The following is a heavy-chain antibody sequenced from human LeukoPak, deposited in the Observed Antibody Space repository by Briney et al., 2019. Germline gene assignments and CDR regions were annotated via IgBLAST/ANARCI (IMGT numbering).Heavy chain of an antibody. J-gene: IGHJ3*02. CDR1: GFTFGSYG. CDR3: ARGTIVGALDAFDI. CDR2: IWYDGTNK. D-gene: IGHD1-26*01. V-gene: IGHV3-33*01. Sequence: GRSLRLSCAASGFTFGSYGMHWVRQAPGKGLEWVALIWYDGTNKYYADSVKGRFTISRDNSKNTLYLQMNSLRAEDTAVYYCARGTIVGALDAFDIWGQGTMVTVSS.